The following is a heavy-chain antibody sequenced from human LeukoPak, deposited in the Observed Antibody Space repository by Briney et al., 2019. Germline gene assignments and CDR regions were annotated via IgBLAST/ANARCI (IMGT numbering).Heavy chain of an antibody. CDR1: GFTFSSYA. Sequence: GGSLRLSCAASGFTFSSYAMNWVRQAPGKGLEWVSGISGSAGSTYYADSVKGRCTISRDNSKNTLYLQMNSLRAEDTAVYYCAKDRTYYYGSGKAIFDFWGQGTLVIVSS. J-gene: IGHJ4*02. D-gene: IGHD3-10*01. CDR2: ISGSAGST. CDR3: AKDRTYYYGSGKAIFDF. V-gene: IGHV3-23*01.